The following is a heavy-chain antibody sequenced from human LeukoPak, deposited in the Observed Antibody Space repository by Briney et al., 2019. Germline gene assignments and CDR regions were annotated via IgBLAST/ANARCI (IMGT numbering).Heavy chain of an antibody. D-gene: IGHD2-2*01. CDR2: ISSSSNYI. V-gene: IGHV3-21*01. Sequence: GGSLRLSCAASGFTFSSYSMNWVRQAPGKGLEWVSSISSSSNYIYYADSVKGRFTISRDNAKNSLYLQMNSLRAEDTAVYYCARVGGFGYCTSSSCPPEYWGQGTLVTVSS. J-gene: IGHJ4*02. CDR1: GFTFSSYS. CDR3: ARVGGFGYCTSSSCPPEY.